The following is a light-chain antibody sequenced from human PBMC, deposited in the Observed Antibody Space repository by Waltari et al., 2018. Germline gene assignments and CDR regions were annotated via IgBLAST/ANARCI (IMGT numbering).Light chain of an antibody. J-gene: IGLJ3*02. Sequence: QSALTQPASVSGSPGQSITISCSGTHSDVGPYAFVSWYQQHPGKAPPLIIYEVSNRPSGISNRFSASKSGNTASLTISGLQAEDEADYYCCSYAGSYTLEVFGGGTKLTVL. CDR2: EVS. CDR1: HSDVGPYAF. V-gene: IGLV2-14*01. CDR3: CSYAGSYTLEV.